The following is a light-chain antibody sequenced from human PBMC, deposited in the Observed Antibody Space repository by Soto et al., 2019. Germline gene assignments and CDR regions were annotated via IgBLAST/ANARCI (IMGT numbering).Light chain of an antibody. CDR1: SSDVGYSNY. CDR2: EVT. V-gene: IGLV2-14*01. Sequence: QSALTQPASVSGSPGQSITISCIGTSSDVGYSNYVSWYQHYPGKAPKLMTYEVTNRPSGVSNRFSGSKSGNTASLTISELHAEDEADYYCSSYTSSNTLVFGGGTKLTVL. CDR3: SSYTSSNTLV. J-gene: IGLJ2*01.